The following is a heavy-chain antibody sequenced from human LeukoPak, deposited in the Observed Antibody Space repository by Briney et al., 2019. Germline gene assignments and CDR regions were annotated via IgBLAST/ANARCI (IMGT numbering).Heavy chain of an antibody. V-gene: IGHV4-31*03. Sequence: PSETLSLTCTVSGGCISSGGYYWSWIRQHPGKRLEWIGYIYYSGSTYYNPSLKSRVTISVDTSKNQFSLKLSSVTAADTAVYYCARDRSDYYGMDVWGQGTTVTVSS. J-gene: IGHJ6*02. D-gene: IGHD3-3*01. CDR3: ARDRSDYYGMDV. CDR1: GGCISSGGYY. CDR2: IYYSGST.